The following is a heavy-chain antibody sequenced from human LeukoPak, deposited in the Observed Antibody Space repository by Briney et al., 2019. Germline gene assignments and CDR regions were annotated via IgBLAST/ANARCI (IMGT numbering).Heavy chain of an antibody. V-gene: IGHV3-30-3*01. D-gene: IGHD3-22*01. CDR3: ARGQAYYYDSSGYYYGMDV. J-gene: IGHJ6*02. Sequence: GGSLRLSCAASGFTFSSYAMHWVRQAPGKGLEWVAVISYDGSNKYYADSVKGRFTISRGNSKNTLYLQMNSLRAEDTAVYYCARGQAYYYDSSGYYYGMDVWGQGTTVTVSS. CDR1: GFTFSSYA. CDR2: ISYDGSNK.